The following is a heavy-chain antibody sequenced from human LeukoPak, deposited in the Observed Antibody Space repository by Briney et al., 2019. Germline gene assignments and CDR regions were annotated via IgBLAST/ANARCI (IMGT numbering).Heavy chain of an antibody. J-gene: IGHJ4*02. CDR2: ISSSSTI. D-gene: IGHD7-27*01. CDR1: GFTFSSYS. CDR3: ANGYPEELGDY. V-gene: IGHV3-48*01. Sequence: GGSLRLSCAASGFTFSSYSMNWVRQAPGKGLEWVSYISSSSTIYYADSVKGRFTISRDNAKNTLYLQMNSLRAEDTAVYYCANGYPEELGDYWGQGTLVTVSS.